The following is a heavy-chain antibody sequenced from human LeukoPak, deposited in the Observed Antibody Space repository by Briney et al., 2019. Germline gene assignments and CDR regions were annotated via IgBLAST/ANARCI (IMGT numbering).Heavy chain of an antibody. CDR3: ASLGYCSSTSCQSDAFDI. Sequence: GESLKISCKGPGYSFTSYWIGWVRQIPGKGLEWMGIIYPGDSDTRYSPSFQGQVTISADKSISTAYLQWSSLKASDTAMYYCASLGYCSSTSCQSDAFDIWGQGTMVTVSS. J-gene: IGHJ3*02. CDR1: GYSFTSYW. D-gene: IGHD2-2*01. V-gene: IGHV5-51*01. CDR2: IYPGDSDT.